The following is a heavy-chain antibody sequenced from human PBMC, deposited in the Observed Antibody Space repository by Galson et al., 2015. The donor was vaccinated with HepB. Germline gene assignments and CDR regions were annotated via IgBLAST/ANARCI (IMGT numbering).Heavy chain of an antibody. J-gene: IGHJ4*02. CDR1: GFTFSTYS. Sequence: LRLSCAVSGFTFSTYSMGWVRQAPGKGLEWVSSISSSSNYRYYADSVRGRFTISRDNAKNSLYLQMNSLRAEDTAMYYCARDWRPGGGEVVVLALFDYWGQGTLVTVSS. D-gene: IGHD3-22*01. CDR3: ARDWRPGGGEVVVLALFDY. CDR2: ISSSSNYR. V-gene: IGHV3-21*01.